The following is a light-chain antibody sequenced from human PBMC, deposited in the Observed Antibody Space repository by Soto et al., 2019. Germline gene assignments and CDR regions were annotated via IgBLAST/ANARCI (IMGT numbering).Light chain of an antibody. CDR2: VAS. Sequence: EIVLTQSPGTLSLSPGERATLSCRASQSVSSSYLAWYQQKPGQAPRLLIYVASSRAPGIPDRFSGSGSGTDFTLTISRLEPEDFAVYYCQQYGSSPWTFGQGTKVETK. J-gene: IGKJ1*01. CDR3: QQYGSSPWT. V-gene: IGKV3-20*01. CDR1: QSVSSSY.